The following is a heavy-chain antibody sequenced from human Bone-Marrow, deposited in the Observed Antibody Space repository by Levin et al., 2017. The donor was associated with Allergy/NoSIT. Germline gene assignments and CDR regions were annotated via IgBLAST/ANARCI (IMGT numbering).Heavy chain of an antibody. Sequence: GESLKISCKASGYTFTSYAMNWVRQAPGQGLEWMGWINTNTGNPTYAQGFTGRFVFSLDTSVSTAYLQICSLKAEDTAVYYCARGYSSSPENLRFDPWGQGTLVTVSS. CDR2: INTNTGNP. V-gene: IGHV7-4-1*01. D-gene: IGHD6-6*01. CDR1: GYTFTSYA. CDR3: ARGYSSSPENLRFDP. J-gene: IGHJ5*02.